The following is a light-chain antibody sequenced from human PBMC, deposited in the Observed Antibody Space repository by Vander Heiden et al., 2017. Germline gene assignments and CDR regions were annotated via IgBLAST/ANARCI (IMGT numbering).Light chain of an antibody. J-gene: IGLJ3*02. V-gene: IGLV2-14*03. CDR1: SRDIGGYKV. CDR3: TSYTSSSPCV. Sequence: QSALTQPASVSGSPGQSITIPCTATSRDIGGYKVVSWYQHHPGKAPKLFIYDFSNRPSGIADRFSGSKSGNTASLTISGLQAEDEADYYCTSYTSSSPCVFGGGTKLTVL. CDR2: DFS.